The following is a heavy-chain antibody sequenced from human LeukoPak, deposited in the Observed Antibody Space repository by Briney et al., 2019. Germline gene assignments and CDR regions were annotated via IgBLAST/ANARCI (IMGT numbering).Heavy chain of an antibody. V-gene: IGHV3-53*01. Sequence: GGSLRLSCAASGFTFSSYAMSWVRQAPGKGLEWVSVIYSGGSTYYADSVKGRFTISRDNSKNTLYLQMNSLRAEDTAVYYCARVAAYYFDYWGQGTLVTVSS. J-gene: IGHJ4*02. CDR3: ARVAAYYFDY. CDR1: GFTFSSYA. CDR2: IYSGGST.